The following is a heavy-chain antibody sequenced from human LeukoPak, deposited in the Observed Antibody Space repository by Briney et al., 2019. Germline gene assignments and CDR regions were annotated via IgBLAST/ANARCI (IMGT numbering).Heavy chain of an antibody. Sequence: SETLSLTCTVSGAXXSXXXXXXVXXXXXEXXXXIXXIYTSXSTNYKPSLKSRVTMSVDTSKNQFSLKLTSVTAADTAVYYCARDGVENSSWYPLDSWGPGTLVTVSS. CDR2: IYTSXST. CDR1: GAXXSXXX. J-gene: IGHJ4*02. V-gene: IGHV4-4*07. D-gene: IGHD6-13*01. CDR3: ARDGVENSSWYPLDS.